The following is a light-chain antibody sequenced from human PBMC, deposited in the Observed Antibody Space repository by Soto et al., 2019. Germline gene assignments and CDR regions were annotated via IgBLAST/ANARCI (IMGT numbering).Light chain of an antibody. Sequence: EVVLTQSPGTLSLSPGARATLSCRASQSVNDNHLAWYQQKGGQAPRLLIYGASTRATGIPDRFSGSGSGTDFTLTISRLEPEDFAVYYCQQYGSSPPWTFGQGTKVEIK. CDR3: QQYGSSPPWT. J-gene: IGKJ1*01. CDR1: QSVNDNH. CDR2: GAS. V-gene: IGKV3-20*01.